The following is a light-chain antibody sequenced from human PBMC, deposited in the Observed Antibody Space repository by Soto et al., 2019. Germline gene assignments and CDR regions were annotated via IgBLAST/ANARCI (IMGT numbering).Light chain of an antibody. J-gene: IGKJ4*01. CDR3: QQSSSALLR. CDR1: QTISNY. CDR2: VAS. Sequence: DIQVTQSHSSLSASVGDRVTITCRASQTISNYLNWYQQKPGKAPKLLIYVASYLQGGVPSRFSGSGSGTGFALTISSLQPEDFATYYCQQSSSALLRLGGGAMVDIK. V-gene: IGKV1-39*01.